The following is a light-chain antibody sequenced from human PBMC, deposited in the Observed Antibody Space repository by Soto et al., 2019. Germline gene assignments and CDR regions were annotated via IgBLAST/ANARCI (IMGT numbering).Light chain of an antibody. Sequence: QSALTQPASVSGSPGQSMTISCTGTSSDIGAHTYVSWFQQHPGKVPKVIIYNVSTRPSGISDRFSGSKSGNTASLTISGLQAEDEAEYYCSSYAGGYVVFGGGTKLTVL. V-gene: IGLV2-14*01. J-gene: IGLJ2*01. CDR3: SSYAGGYVV. CDR1: SSDIGAHTY. CDR2: NVS.